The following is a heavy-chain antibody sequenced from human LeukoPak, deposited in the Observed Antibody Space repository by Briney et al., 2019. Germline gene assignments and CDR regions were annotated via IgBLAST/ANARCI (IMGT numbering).Heavy chain of an antibody. CDR1: GFTFSNYA. V-gene: IGHV3-23*01. CDR3: ARDRSGYYYFDY. J-gene: IGHJ4*02. CDR2: ISGSGGTT. D-gene: IGHD3-22*01. Sequence: GGSLRLSCAASGFTFSNYAMNWVRQAPGKGLEWVSAISGSGGTTDYADSVKGRFTVSRNNSKNTLFLQMNSLRAEDTAVYYCARDRSGYYYFDYWGQGTLVTVSS.